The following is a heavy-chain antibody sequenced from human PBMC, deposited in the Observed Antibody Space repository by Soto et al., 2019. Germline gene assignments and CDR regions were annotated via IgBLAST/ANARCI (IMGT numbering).Heavy chain of an antibody. V-gene: IGHV3-23*01. J-gene: IGHJ4*02. CDR3: AIRLSVGEDY. Sequence: GGSLRLSCAASGFTLSSYAMSWVRQAPGKGLEWVSGISSSAGNTYHVDSVKGRFTISRDNSKNTLYLQMNSLRAEDTAVYYCAIRLSVGEDYWGQGTLVTVSS. D-gene: IGHD3-16*01. CDR2: ISSSAGNT. CDR1: GFTLSSYA.